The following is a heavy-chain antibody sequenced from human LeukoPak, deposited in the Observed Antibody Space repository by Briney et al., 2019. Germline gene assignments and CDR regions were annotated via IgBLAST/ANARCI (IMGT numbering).Heavy chain of an antibody. CDR3: ARDLVIDGSGSYFDP. CDR1: GYTFTGYY. CDR2: INPNSGGT. Sequence: ASVKVSCKASGYTFTGYYMHWVRQAPGQGLEWMGWINPNSGGTNYAQKFQGRVTMTRDTSISTAYMELNSLRSDDTAVYYCARDLVIDGSGSYFDPWGQGTLVTVSS. V-gene: IGHV1-2*02. D-gene: IGHD3-10*01. J-gene: IGHJ5*02.